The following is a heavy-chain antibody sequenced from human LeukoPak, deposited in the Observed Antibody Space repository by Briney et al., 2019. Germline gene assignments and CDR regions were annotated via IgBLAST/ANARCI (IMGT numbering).Heavy chain of an antibody. D-gene: IGHD3-10*01. CDR3: ARPYGSGSYYNSYMDV. CDR1: GYSISSGYY. V-gene: IGHV4-38-2*02. J-gene: IGHJ6*03. Sequence: SETLSLTCTVSGYSISSGYYWSWIRQPPGKGLEWIGEINHSGSTNYNPSLKSRVTISVDTSKNQFSLKLSSVTAADTAVYYCARPYGSGSYYNSYMDVWGKGTTVTVSS. CDR2: INHSGST.